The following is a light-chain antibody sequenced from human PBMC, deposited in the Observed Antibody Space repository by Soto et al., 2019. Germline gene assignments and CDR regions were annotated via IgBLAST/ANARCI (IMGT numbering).Light chain of an antibody. Sequence: DIQMTQSPFSLSASLEDREINNCPASQSISNHLNWYQQKPGKAPKLLIFAASSLQSGVPSRFSGSRSGPDFTLTISSLQPEDFATYYCQQSYSRPPTFGQGTKVDIK. CDR3: QQSYSRPPT. CDR2: AAS. V-gene: IGKV1-39*01. J-gene: IGKJ1*01. CDR1: QSISNH.